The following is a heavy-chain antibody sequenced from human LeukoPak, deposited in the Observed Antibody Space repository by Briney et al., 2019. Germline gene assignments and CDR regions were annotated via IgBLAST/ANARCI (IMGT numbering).Heavy chain of an antibody. V-gene: IGHV3-30*03. CDR2: ISGDGSHQ. Sequence: GGSLRLSCAASGFRFSDYAIHWVRQAPGKGLQWLAVISGDGSHQYYRDSVRDRFTISRDNSKNMVYLQMNRLSSEDTALYYCARDRVRWFGELFGGLDYWGQGTLVTVSS. CDR3: ARDRVRWFGELFGGLDY. J-gene: IGHJ4*02. D-gene: IGHD3-10*01. CDR1: GFRFSDYA.